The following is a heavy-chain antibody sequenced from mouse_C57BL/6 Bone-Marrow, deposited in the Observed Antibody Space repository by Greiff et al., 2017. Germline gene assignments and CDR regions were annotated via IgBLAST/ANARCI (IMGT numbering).Heavy chain of an antibody. CDR1: GFTFSSYA. Sequence: EVKLMESGGGLVKPGGSLKLSCAASGFTFSSYAMSWVRQTPEKRLEWVATISDGGSYTYYPDNVKGRFTISRDNAKNNLYLQMSHLKSEDTAMYYCARDRECGKPHYYAMDYWGQGTSVTVSS. CDR2: ISDGGSYT. J-gene: IGHJ4*01. D-gene: IGHD2-10*02. V-gene: IGHV5-4*01. CDR3: ARDRECGKPHYYAMDY.